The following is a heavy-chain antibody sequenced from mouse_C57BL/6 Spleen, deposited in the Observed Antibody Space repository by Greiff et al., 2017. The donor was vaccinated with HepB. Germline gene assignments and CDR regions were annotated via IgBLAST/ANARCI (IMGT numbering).Heavy chain of an antibody. V-gene: IGHV1-5*01. CDR3: TIYDGYGGLWFAY. J-gene: IGHJ3*01. D-gene: IGHD2-3*01. CDR1: GYTFTSYW. CDR2: IYPGNSDT. Sequence: EVQLQQSGTVLARPGASVKMSCKTSGYTFTSYWMHWVKQRPGQGLEWIGAIYPGNSDTSYNQKFKGKAKLTAVTSASTAYMELSSLTNEDSAVYYCTIYDGYGGLWFAYWGQGTLVTVSA.